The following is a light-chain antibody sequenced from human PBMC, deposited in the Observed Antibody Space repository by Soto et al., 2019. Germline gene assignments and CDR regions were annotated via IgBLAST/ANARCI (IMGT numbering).Light chain of an antibody. Sequence: EIQVTQSPYSLPASVGDRVTITSRPSQSISIYLNWYQLKPGKAPNLLMYGASYLKSGVPTRFSGSGSGTDFTLTISSLQPEDFAIYYCQQTYTTPEITFGQGARLEIK. V-gene: IGKV1-39*01. J-gene: IGKJ5*01. CDR2: GAS. CDR1: QSISIY. CDR3: QQTYTTPEIT.